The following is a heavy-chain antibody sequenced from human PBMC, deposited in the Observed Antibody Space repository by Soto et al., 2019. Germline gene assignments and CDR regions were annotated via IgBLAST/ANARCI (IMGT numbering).Heavy chain of an antibody. D-gene: IGHD3-22*01. CDR1: GYTFSTSG. J-gene: IGHJ6*02. CDR2: ISTSNAKT. Sequence: GASVKVSCKSSGYTFSTSGITWVRQAPGQGLEWMGWISTSNAKTRYAEKVQGRVTMTADTPTTTGYMELRSLISDDTAVYYCATTSHHDYEITGYSAYGMDFWGQGTMVTVSS. V-gene: IGHV1-18*01. CDR3: ATTSHHDYEITGYSAYGMDF.